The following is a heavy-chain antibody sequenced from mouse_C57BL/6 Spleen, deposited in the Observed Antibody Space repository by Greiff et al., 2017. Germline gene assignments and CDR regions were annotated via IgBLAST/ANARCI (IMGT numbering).Heavy chain of an antibody. J-gene: IGHJ4*01. CDR1: GFTFSDYY. Sequence: EVQVVESGGGLVQPGGSLKLSCAASGFTFSDYYMYWVRQTPEKRLEWVAYISNGGGSTYYPDTVKGRFTISRDNAKNTLYLQMSRLKSEDTAMYYCARRGSNYDYAMDYWGQGTSVTVSS. CDR2: ISNGGGST. D-gene: IGHD2-5*01. CDR3: ARRGSNYDYAMDY. V-gene: IGHV5-12*01.